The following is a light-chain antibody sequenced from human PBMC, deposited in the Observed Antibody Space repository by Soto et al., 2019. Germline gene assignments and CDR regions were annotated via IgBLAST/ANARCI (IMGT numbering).Light chain of an antibody. J-gene: IGKJ1*01. CDR3: QQSYSTPRP. V-gene: IGKV1-39*01. CDR2: AAS. CDR1: QSISSY. Sequence: EIQLTQSPSSLSASVGDRVTITCRASQSISSYLNWYQQKPGKAPKLLIYAASSLQSGVPSRFSGSGSGTDFTLTISSLQPEDFATYYCQQSYSTPRPFGQGTKVDI.